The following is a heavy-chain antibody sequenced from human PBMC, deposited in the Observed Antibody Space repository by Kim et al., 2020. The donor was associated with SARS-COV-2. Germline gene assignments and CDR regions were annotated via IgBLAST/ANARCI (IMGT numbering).Heavy chain of an antibody. V-gene: IGHV4-34*01. CDR1: GGSFSGYY. D-gene: IGHD3-10*01. J-gene: IGHJ5*02. CDR2: INHSGST. CDR3: ARGFPLWFGEKDSWFDP. Sequence: SETLSLTCAVYGGSFSGYYWSWIRQPPGKGLEWIGEINHSGSTNYNPSLKSRLTISVDTSKNQFSLKLSSVTAADTAVYYCARGFPLWFGEKDSWFDPWGQGTLVTVSS.